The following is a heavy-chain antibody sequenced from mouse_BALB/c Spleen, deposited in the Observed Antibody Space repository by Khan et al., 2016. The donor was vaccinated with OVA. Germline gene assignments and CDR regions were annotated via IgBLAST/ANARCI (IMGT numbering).Heavy chain of an antibody. CDR2: INPSNGYT. CDR1: GYTFTSYT. CDR3: VRGGDYHSNAGWFAY. D-gene: IGHD2-5*01. J-gene: IGHJ3*01. V-gene: IGHV1-4*01. Sequence: QVQLQQSGTELARPWASMKMSCKASGYTFTSYTIHLIKERPGQGLEWIGYINPSNGYTNFNQKFKDKATFPTDKSSTPAYLQQSSRTTDDYAVYYCVRGGDYHSNAGWFAYWGQGTLVTVSA.